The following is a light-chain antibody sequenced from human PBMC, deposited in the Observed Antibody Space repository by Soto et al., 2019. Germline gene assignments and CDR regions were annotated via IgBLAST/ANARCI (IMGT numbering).Light chain of an antibody. J-gene: IGKJ3*01. CDR3: QQYETYSGT. CDR1: QTINTW. CDR2: RAS. V-gene: IGKV1-5*03. Sequence: DIRMTQSPSTLSASVGDRVTITCRASQTINTWLAWYQQKPGKAPKLLLYRASNLVSGVPSRLSGSGSGTEFTLTISSLQPDDFSIYYCQQYETYSGTFGPGTKVDI.